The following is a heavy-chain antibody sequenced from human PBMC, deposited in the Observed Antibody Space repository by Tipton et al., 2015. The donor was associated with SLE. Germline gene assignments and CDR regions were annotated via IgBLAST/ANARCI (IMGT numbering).Heavy chain of an antibody. D-gene: IGHD3-16*02. V-gene: IGHV4-59*08. CDR2: IYYSGNT. J-gene: IGHJ6*02. CDR3: ARHGAIVWDSSNFFAMDV. Sequence: LRLSCTVSGGSISSYYWGWIRQPPGKGLEWIGYIYYSGNTFYNPSLKGRVTISIDTSETQLSLQMTSVTAADAAVYYCARHGAIVWDSSNFFAMDVWGQGTTVTVSS. CDR1: GGSISSYY.